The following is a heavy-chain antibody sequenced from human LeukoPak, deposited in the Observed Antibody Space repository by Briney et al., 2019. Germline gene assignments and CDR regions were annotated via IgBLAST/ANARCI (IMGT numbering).Heavy chain of an antibody. J-gene: IGHJ4*02. CDR3: ARDLGDDYYDSSGTPFDY. CDR2: ISAYNGNT. D-gene: IGHD3-22*01. V-gene: IGHV1-18*01. CDR1: GYTFTSYG. Sequence: ASVKVSCKASGYTFTSYGISWVRQAPGQGLEWLGWISAYNGNTNYAQKLQGRVTMTTDTSTSTAYMELRSLRSDDTAVYYCARDLGDDYYDSSGTPFDYWGQGTLVTVSS.